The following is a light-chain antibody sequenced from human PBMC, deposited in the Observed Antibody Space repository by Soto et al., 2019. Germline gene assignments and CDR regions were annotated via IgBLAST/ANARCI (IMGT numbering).Light chain of an antibody. J-gene: IGKJ1*01. CDR2: GAS. CDR1: QSISGN. CDR3: QQYNSYWT. Sequence: EIVMTQSPATLPVAPGEGGTLSCRASQSISGNLAWYQQKPGQAPRLLIYGASTRATGIPDRFSGRGSGTEFTLTISSLQPDDFATYYCQQYNSYWTLGQGTKVDIK. V-gene: IGKV3-15*01.